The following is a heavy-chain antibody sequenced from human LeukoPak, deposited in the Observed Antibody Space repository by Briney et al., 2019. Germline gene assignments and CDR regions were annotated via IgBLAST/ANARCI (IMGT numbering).Heavy chain of an antibody. CDR3: ARGGSLWFGDIPHDY. CDR2: INHSGST. J-gene: IGHJ4*02. CDR1: GGSFSGYY. Sequence: LETLSLTCAVYGGSFSGYYWSWIRQPPGKGLEWIGEINHSGSTNYNPSLKSRVTISVDTSKNQFSLKLSSVTAADTAVYYCARGGSLWFGDIPHDYWGQGTLVTVSS. V-gene: IGHV4-34*01. D-gene: IGHD3-10*01.